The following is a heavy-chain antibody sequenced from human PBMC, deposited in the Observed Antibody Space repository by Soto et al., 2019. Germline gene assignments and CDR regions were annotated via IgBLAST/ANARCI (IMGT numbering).Heavy chain of an antibody. CDR1: GFTFSDYY. J-gene: IGHJ3*02. D-gene: IGHD3-3*01. CDR2: ISSSGSTI. CDR3: ARDKGITIFGVANDAFDI. Sequence: PGGSLRLSCAASGFTFSDYYMSWIRQAPGKGLEWVSYISSSGSTIYYADSVKGRFTISRDNAKNSLYLQMNSLRAEDTAVYYCARDKGITIFGVANDAFDIWGQGTMVTVPS. V-gene: IGHV3-11*01.